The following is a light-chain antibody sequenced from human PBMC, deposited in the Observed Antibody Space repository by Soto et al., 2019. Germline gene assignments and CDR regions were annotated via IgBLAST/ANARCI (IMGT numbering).Light chain of an antibody. V-gene: IGKV3-20*01. J-gene: IGKJ1*01. CDR2: VAS. Sequence: EIVLTQSPGTLSLSPGEGANLSCRASQNVNTKFFAWYQQKPGQAPRLLIYVASSSATGIPDRFSGSGSGTDFTLTISRLEPEDFAVYYCQQYGRTSWTFGQGTKV. CDR3: QQYGRTSWT. CDR1: QNVNTKF.